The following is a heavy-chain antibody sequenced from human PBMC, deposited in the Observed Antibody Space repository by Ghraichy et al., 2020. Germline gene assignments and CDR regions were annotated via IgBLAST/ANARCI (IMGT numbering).Heavy chain of an antibody. V-gene: IGHV4-39*01. D-gene: IGHD2-21*01. CDR2: IYYSGST. J-gene: IGHJ4*02. CDR3: ARRGGGVSATPHYFDY. Sequence: SQTLSLTCTVSGGSISSSSYYWGWIRQPPGKGLEWIGSIYYSGSTYYNPSLKSRVTISVDTSKNQFSLKLSSVTAADTAVYYCARRGGGVSATPHYFDYWGQGTLVTVSS. CDR1: GGSISSSSYY.